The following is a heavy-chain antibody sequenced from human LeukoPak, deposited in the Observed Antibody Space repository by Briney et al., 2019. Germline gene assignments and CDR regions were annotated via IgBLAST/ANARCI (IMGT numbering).Heavy chain of an antibody. CDR1: GGSIRSDY. CDR2: THYSGSP. Sequence: SETLSLTCTVSGGSIRSDYWSWIRQPPGKGLEWVGYTHYSGSPNYNPSLTSRVTISVDTSRNQFSLKLSSVTAADTAVYYCARDGYNYGLDRFDYWGQGILVTVSS. D-gene: IGHD5-18*01. J-gene: IGHJ4*02. CDR3: ARDGYNYGLDRFDY. V-gene: IGHV4-59*01.